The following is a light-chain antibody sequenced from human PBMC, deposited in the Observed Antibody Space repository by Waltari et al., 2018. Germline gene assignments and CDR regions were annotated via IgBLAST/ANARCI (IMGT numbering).Light chain of an antibody. J-gene: IGKJ2*01. V-gene: IGKV3-20*01. CDR3: QQYGSSVLYT. CDR1: QSLTKRY. Sequence: VSTQSPGTLSLSPVERATLSCRASQSLTKRYLAWYQQKPGQAPRLLIYGASSRAAGIPDRFSGSGSGTDFTLTISRLEPEDFAVYYCQQYGSSVLYTFGQGTKLEIK. CDR2: GAS.